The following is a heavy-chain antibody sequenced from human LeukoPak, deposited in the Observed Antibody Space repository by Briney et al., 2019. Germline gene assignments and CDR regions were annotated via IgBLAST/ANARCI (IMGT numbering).Heavy chain of an antibody. D-gene: IGHD2-15*01. V-gene: IGHV1-69*13. CDR1: GGTFSSYA. J-gene: IGHJ6*02. Sequence: ASVKLSCKASGGTFSSYAISWVRLAPGPGLEWMGGIIPIFGTANYTQKFQGRVTITADESTSTAYMELSSLRSEDKAVYYWATPSWVSPYCGGSSCRHGDYYYYGMDVWGQGTTVTVSS. CDR3: ATPSWVSPYCGGSSCRHGDYYYYGMDV. CDR2: IIPIFGTA.